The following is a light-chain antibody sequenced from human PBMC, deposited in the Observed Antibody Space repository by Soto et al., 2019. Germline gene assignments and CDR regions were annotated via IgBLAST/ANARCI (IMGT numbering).Light chain of an antibody. J-gene: IGLJ1*01. V-gene: IGLV2-8*01. CDR2: EVY. CDR1: RSNVGGYDY. Sequence: QSALTQPPSASGSPGQSVTISCTGTRSNVGGYDYVSWYQQHPGKAPKLLIYEVYKRPSGVPDRFSGSKSGNTASLTVSGLQAEDEADYYCCSYAGGTYFEVFGTGTKLTV. CDR3: CSYAGGTYFEV.